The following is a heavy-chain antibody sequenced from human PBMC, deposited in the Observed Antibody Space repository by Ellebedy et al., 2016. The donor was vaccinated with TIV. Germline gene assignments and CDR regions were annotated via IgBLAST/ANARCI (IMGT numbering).Heavy chain of an antibody. J-gene: IGHJ4*02. Sequence: MPSETLSLTCTVSGDSISSSTYYWSWIRQPPGLGLEWIATIYYSGTTYYNPSLKSRVSISRDTSKNQFSLRLSSVTAADTAVYYCGKGGGIAVADTWGQGTLVTVSS. CDR2: IYYSGTT. D-gene: IGHD6-19*01. CDR3: GKGGGIAVADT. V-gene: IGHV4-39*07. CDR1: GDSISSSTYY.